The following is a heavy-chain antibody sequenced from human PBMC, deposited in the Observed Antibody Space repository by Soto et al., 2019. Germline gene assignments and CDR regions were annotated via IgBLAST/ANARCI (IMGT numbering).Heavy chain of an antibody. V-gene: IGHV4-39*01. J-gene: IGHJ3*02. Sequence: SETLSLTCSVSGGSISGSTYYWGWIRQPPGRGLEWIGSIYQSGSTHYNPSLKSRVTISVDTSRNQFSLKLSSVTAADTAVYYCARRTSRWDHDAFDIRGQGTMVTVSS. D-gene: IGHD6-13*01. CDR3: ARRTSRWDHDAFDI. CDR2: IYQSGST. CDR1: GGSISGSTYY.